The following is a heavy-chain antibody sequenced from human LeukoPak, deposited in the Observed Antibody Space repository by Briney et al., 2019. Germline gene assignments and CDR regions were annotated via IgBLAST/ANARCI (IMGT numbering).Heavy chain of an antibody. J-gene: IGHJ4*02. D-gene: IGHD3-10*01. V-gene: IGHV3-21*01. CDR1: GFTFSSYS. Sequence: GGSLRLSCAASGFTFSSYSMNWVRQAPGKGLEWVSSISSSSSYIYYADSVKGRLTISRDNAKNSLYLQMNSLRAEDTAVYYCARPTYYYGSGSKTYYFDYWGQGTLVTVSS. CDR3: ARPTYYYGSGSKTYYFDY. CDR2: ISSSSSYI.